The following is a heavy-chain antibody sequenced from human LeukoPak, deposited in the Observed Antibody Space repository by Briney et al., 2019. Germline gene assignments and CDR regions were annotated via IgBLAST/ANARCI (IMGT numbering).Heavy chain of an antibody. D-gene: IGHD1-1*01. CDR2: IRYDGSNK. CDR3: ATKPSPNSDY. CDR1: GFTFSSYG. Sequence: GGSLRLSCAASGFTFSSYGMHWVRQAPGKGLEWVAFIRYDGSNKYYADSVKGRFTISRDNSKNTLYLQVNSLRAEDTAVYYCATKPSPNSDYWGQGTLVTVSS. J-gene: IGHJ4*02. V-gene: IGHV3-30*02.